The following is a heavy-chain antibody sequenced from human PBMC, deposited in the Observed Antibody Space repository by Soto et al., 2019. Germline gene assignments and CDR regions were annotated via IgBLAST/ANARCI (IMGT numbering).Heavy chain of an antibody. CDR2: ISYSGST. CDR1: GGSISSRTYY. J-gene: IGHJ4*02. Sequence: SETLSLTCTVSGGSISSRTYYSAWIRQPPGKGLEWIGSISYSGSTSHNLSLKSRTTISVDTSKNQFSLKLSSVTAADTAVYYCARQSYSFGPSNFDYWGQGTLVTVSS. D-gene: IGHD5-18*01. CDR3: ARQSYSFGPSNFDY. V-gene: IGHV4-39*01.